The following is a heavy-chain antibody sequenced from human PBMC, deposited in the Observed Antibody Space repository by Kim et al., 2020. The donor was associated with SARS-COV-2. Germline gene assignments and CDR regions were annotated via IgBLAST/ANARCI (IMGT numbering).Heavy chain of an antibody. Sequence: GGSLRLSCAASGFTVSSNYMSWVRQAPGKGLEWVSVIYSGGSTYYADSVKGRFTISRDNSKNTLYLQMNSLRAEDTAVYYCARGGGGILTGYYFDYWGQGTLVTVSS. CDR2: IYSGGST. CDR3: ARGGGGILTGYYFDY. V-gene: IGHV3-53*01. CDR1: GFTVSSNY. D-gene: IGHD3-9*01. J-gene: IGHJ4*02.